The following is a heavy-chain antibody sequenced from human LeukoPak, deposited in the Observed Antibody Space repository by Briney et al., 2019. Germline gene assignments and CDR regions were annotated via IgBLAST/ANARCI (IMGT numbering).Heavy chain of an antibody. CDR3: ARHLTASDY. CDR2: IYYIGST. J-gene: IGHJ4*02. Sequence: SETLSLTCSFSAGSISTYYWSWIRQPPGKGLEWIGYIYYIGSTNYNPSLKSRVTISVDTSKNQFSLKLSSVTAADTAVYYCARHLTASDYWGQGTLVTVSS. CDR1: AGSISTYY. D-gene: IGHD4/OR15-4a*01. V-gene: IGHV4-59*08.